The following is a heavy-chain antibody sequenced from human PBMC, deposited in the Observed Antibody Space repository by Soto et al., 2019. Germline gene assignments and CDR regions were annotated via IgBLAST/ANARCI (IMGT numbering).Heavy chain of an antibody. Sequence: PSETLSLTCAVYGGSFSGYYWSWIRQPPGKGLEWIGEINHSGSTNYNPSLKSRVTISVDTPKNQFSLKLSSVTAADTAVYYCARDFSYRYSGYDFPAYYYYYYGMDVWGQGTTVTV. CDR2: INHSGST. D-gene: IGHD5-12*01. J-gene: IGHJ6*02. V-gene: IGHV4-34*01. CDR3: ARDFSYRYSGYDFPAYYYYYYGMDV. CDR1: GGSFSGYY.